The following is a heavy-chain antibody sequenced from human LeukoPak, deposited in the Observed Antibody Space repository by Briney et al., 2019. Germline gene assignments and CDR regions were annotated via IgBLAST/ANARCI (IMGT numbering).Heavy chain of an antibody. CDR2: ISSSSSYI. CDR1: GFTFSSYS. CDR3: ARDRNLVLPGAHLGWDAFDL. Sequence: GGSLRLSCAASGFTFSSYSMNWVRQAPGKGLEWVSSISSSSSYIYYADSVKGRFTISRDNAKNSLYLQMNSLRAEDTAVYYCARDRNLVLPGAHLGWDAFDLWGPGTTVIVSS. D-gene: IGHD4/OR15-4a*01. J-gene: IGHJ3*01. V-gene: IGHV3-21*01.